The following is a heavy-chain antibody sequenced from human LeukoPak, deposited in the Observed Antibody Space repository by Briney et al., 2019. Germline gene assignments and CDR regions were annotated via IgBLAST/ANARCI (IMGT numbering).Heavy chain of an antibody. Sequence: PGGSLRLSCAASGFTFSRYAIHWVRQAPGKGLEWVATISPDGTNKYHADSVKGRFTISRDNSKNTLYLQMNSLRAEDTAVYYCARDSSGWYYFDYWGQGTLVTVSS. CDR2: ISPDGTNK. V-gene: IGHV3-30*07. CDR3: ARDSSGWYYFDY. J-gene: IGHJ4*02. CDR1: GFTFSRYA. D-gene: IGHD6-19*01.